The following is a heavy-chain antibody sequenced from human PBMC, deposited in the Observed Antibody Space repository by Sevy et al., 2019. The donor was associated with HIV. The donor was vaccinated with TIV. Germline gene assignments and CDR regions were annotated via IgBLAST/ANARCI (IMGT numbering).Heavy chain of an antibody. J-gene: IGHJ4*02. CDR3: AKEGNNSPDKFDS. D-gene: IGHD1-1*01. CDR2: VSRKSLGT. Sequence: GSLRPSCAASGFTFNKFAMSWVRQAPGKGLEWVSAVSRKSLGTYYADPVKGRFSISRDDSKNMLYLQMSSLRGDDTAVYYCAKEGNNSPDKFDSWGQGTLVTVSS. V-gene: IGHV3-23*01. CDR1: GFTFNKFA.